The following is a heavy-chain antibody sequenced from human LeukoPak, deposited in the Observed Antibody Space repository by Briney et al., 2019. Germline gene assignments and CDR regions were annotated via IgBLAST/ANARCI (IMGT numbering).Heavy chain of an antibody. J-gene: IGHJ3*02. D-gene: IGHD2-2*01. CDR3: ARDSMYAFDI. CDR1: GFTFSSHW. CDR2: IKRDGSEK. V-gene: IGHV3-7*01. Sequence: GGSLRLSCAASGFTFSSHWMSWVRQAPGKGLEWVANIKRDGSEKYYVDSVKGRFTISRDNAKNSLYLQMNSLRAEETAVYYCARDSMYAFDIWGQGTMVTVSS.